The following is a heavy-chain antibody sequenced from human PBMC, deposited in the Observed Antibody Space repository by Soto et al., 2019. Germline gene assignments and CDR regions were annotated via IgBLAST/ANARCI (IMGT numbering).Heavy chain of an antibody. V-gene: IGHV3-23*01. CDR3: AKDRIGGGS. Sequence: EVQLLESGGGLAQPGGCLRLSCAVSGFTFSSHGMSWVRQAPGMGLEWVSGITRSGDSTHYADSVKGRFTISRDNAKNTLYLQMNSLRAEDTAVYYCAKDRIGGGSWGQGTLVTVSS. CDR2: ITRSGDST. D-gene: IGHD2-15*01. J-gene: IGHJ5*02. CDR1: GFTFSSHG.